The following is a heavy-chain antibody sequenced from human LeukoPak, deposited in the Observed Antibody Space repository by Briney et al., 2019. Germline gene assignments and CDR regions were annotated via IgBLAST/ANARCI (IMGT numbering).Heavy chain of an antibody. J-gene: IGHJ4*02. V-gene: IGHV1-18*01. CDR2: IIAYNGNT. CDR3: VGDYKHGDPVVY. Sequence: ASVKVSCKASGYTFTSYVISSVRQAPGQGLEWMGWIIAYNGNTNYAQKLQGSVTMTTDTSTSTAYIDLRSLRDDNTPVYNCVGDYKHGDPVVYWGEGALVTVSS. D-gene: IGHD4-17*01. CDR1: GYTFTSYV.